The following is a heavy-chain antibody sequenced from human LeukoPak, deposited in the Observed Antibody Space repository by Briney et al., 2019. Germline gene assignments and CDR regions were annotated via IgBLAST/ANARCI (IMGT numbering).Heavy chain of an antibody. CDR3: ARSTGPIDY. CDR1: GDSVSSNSAA. CDR2: TYYRSKWST. V-gene: IGHV6-1*01. D-gene: IGHD1-1*01. J-gene: IGHJ4*02. Sequence: SQTLSLTCAISGDSVSSNSAAWNWIRQSPSRGLEWLGRTYYRSKWSTYYAVSVKSRISINRDTSKNQITLQLNSVTPEDTAVYYCARSTGPIDYWGQGTLVTVSS.